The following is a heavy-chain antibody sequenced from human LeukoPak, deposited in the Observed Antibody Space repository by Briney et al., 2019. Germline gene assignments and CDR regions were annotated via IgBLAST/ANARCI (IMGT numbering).Heavy chain of an antibody. CDR3: ARIYVDTAMGNNWFDP. V-gene: IGHV2-70*11. J-gene: IGHJ5*02. Sequence: ESGPTLVNPTQTLTLTCTFSGFSLSTSGMCVSWIRQPPGKALEWVARIDWDDDKYYSTSLKTRLTISKDTSKNQVVLTMTNMDPVDTATYYYARIYVDTAMGNNWFDPWGQGTLVTVSS. D-gene: IGHD5-18*01. CDR2: IDWDDDK. CDR1: GFSLSTSGMC.